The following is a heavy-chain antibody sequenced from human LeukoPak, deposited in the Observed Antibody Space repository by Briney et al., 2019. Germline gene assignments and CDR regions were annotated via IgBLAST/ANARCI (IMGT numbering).Heavy chain of an antibody. Sequence: PGGSLRLSCAASGFTFSSYAMHWVRQAPGKGLEWVANIKQDGSEKYYVDSVKGRFTISRDNAKNSLYLQMNSLRAEDTAVYYCAREGWEAFDIWGQGTMVTVSS. V-gene: IGHV3-7*03. D-gene: IGHD1-26*01. CDR1: GFTFSSYA. CDR2: IKQDGSEK. J-gene: IGHJ3*02. CDR3: AREGWEAFDI.